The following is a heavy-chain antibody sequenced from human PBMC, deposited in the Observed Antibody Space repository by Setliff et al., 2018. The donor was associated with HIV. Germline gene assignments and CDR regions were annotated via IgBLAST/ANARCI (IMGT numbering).Heavy chain of an antibody. CDR3: TSLNGGTYYYDSSGYYLGDYFDY. Sequence: GGSLRLSCAASGFTFSSYWMSWVRQAPGKGLEWVANIKQDGSEKYYVDSVRGRFTISRDNAKNSLYLQINSLRAEDTAVYYCTSLNGGTYYYDSSGYYLGDYFDYWGQGTLVTVSS. V-gene: IGHV3-7*01. D-gene: IGHD3-22*01. J-gene: IGHJ4*02. CDR1: GFTFSSYW. CDR2: IKQDGSEK.